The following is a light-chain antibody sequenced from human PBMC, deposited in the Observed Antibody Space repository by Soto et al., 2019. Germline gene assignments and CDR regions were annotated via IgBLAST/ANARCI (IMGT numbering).Light chain of an antibody. J-gene: IGLJ1*01. CDR1: SSDVGGYYS. CDR3: SSYTSSSTDC. Sequence: QSALTQPASVSGSPGKSITISCTGTSSDVGGYYSVSWYQQHPGKAPKLLMYDVTHRPSGVSNRFSGSKSGNTASLSVSGLQAEDDGDYYCSSYTSSSTDCFGTGTKLTVL. V-gene: IGLV2-14*01. CDR2: DVT.